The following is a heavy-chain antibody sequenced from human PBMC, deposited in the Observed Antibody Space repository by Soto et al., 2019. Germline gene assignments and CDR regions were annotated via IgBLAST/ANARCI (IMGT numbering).Heavy chain of an antibody. J-gene: IGHJ4*02. CDR3: AHGSGWLFDY. CDR1: RFSLTTSGVG. D-gene: IGHD6-19*01. V-gene: IGHV2-5*02. Sequence: QITLKESGPTLVKPTQTLTLTRTFSRFSLTTSGVGVGWIRQPPGKALEWLALLYWDDDNQYSPSLRNRLTLTKDTSKNQVVLTMTNMDPVDTATYYCAHGSGWLFDYWGQGTLVTVSS. CDR2: LYWDDDN.